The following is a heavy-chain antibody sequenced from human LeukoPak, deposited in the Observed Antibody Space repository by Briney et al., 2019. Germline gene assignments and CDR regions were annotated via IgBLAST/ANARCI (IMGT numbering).Heavy chain of an antibody. Sequence: GGSLRLSCAASGXTFSSFWLHWVRQAPGKGLVWVSRVSDDGSTTTYADSVKGRFTISRDNAKNTLYLQMNSLRDEDTAVYYCARDDRFDGSGHYTAFDVWGQGTMVTVSS. CDR3: ARDDRFDGSGHYTAFDV. CDR2: VSDDGSTT. V-gene: IGHV3-74*03. CDR1: GXTFSSFW. J-gene: IGHJ3*01. D-gene: IGHD3-22*01.